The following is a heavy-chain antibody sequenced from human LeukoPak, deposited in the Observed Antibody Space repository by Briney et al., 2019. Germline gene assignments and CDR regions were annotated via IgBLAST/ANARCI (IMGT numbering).Heavy chain of an antibody. CDR3: ARGKVDY. V-gene: IGHV1-2*02. Sequence: ASVKVSCKASGYTFTGYYMHWVRQAPGQGLEWMGWINPNSGGTNYAQKFQGRVTMARDTSINTAYKELTSLRSDDTAVYYCARGKVDYWGQGTLVTVSS. CDR1: GYTFTGYY. J-gene: IGHJ4*02. CDR2: INPNSGGT.